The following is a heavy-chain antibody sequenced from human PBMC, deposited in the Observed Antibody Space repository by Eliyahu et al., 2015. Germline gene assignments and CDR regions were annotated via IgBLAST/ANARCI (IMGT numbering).Heavy chain of an antibody. CDR1: GFXFSSYX. CDR3: AKAGYYGSGSYSYYYMDV. J-gene: IGHJ6*03. D-gene: IGHD3-10*01. CDR2: ISYDGSNK. V-gene: IGHV3-30*18. Sequence: QVQLVESGGGVVQPGRSLRLSCAASGFXFSSYXMPWVRQAPGKGLGWVAVISYDGSNKYYADSVKGRFTISRDNSKNTLYLQMNSLRAEDTAVYYCAKAGYYGSGSYSYYYMDVWGKGTTVTVSS.